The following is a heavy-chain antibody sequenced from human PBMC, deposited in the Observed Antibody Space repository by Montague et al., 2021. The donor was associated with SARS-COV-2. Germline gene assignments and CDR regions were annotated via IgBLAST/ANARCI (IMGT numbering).Heavy chain of an antibody. V-gene: IGHV4-34*01. CDR3: ARVSPYDSSFDI. D-gene: IGHD5-18*01. CDR1: GGSFTGHD. Sequence: SETLSLTCAVDGGSFTGHDWTWIRQPPGKGLEWIGEISHTGSTNYNLSLKSRVTISVDTSKNQFSLKLISVTAAGTAVFYCARVSPYDSSFDIWGQGTMVTVSS. J-gene: IGHJ3*02. CDR2: ISHTGST.